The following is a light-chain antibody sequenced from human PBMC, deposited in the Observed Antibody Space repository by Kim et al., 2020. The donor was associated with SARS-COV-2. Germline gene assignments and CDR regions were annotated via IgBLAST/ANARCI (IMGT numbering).Light chain of an antibody. CDR2: QAS. J-gene: IGKJ2*01. CDR3: QHYIRFPYT. V-gene: IGKV1-5*03. Sequence: DIQMTQSPSTLSASVGDRVTITCRASQIINTFLAWYKQKPGKAPDLLIYQASSLQIGVPSRFSSGSGTEFTLTINSLQPDDFATYYCQHYIRFPYTFGQGTKLEI. CDR1: QIINTF.